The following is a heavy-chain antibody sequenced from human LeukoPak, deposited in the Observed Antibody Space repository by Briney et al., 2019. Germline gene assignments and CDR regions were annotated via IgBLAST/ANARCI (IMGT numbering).Heavy chain of an antibody. V-gene: IGHV3-7*01. J-gene: IGHJ4*02. Sequence: GGSLRLSCAASGFPFSAYWMDWVRQAPGKEMEWVANINQDGSVQYYAASVRGRFTISRDNAKNSLYLQMNILKAEDTAIYYCSRSLNYLGQGALVTVSS. CDR3: SRSLNY. CDR1: GFPFSAYW. CDR2: INQDGSVQ.